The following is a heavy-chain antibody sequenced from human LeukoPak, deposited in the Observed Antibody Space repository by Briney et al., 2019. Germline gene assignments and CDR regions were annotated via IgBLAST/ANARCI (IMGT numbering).Heavy chain of an antibody. CDR1: GFTFTSYA. V-gene: IGHV1-69*05. Sequence: RASVKVSCKASGFTFTSYAITWVRQAPGQGLEWMGGIIPIFGTANYAQKFQGRVTITTDESTSTAYMELSSLRSEDTAVYYCARKGYGGVYDYWGQGTLVTVSS. CDR2: IIPIFGTA. CDR3: ARKGYGGVYDY. J-gene: IGHJ4*02. D-gene: IGHD5-12*01.